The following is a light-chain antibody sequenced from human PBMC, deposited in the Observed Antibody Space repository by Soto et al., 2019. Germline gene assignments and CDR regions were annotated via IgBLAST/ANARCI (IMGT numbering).Light chain of an antibody. CDR2: EVN. J-gene: IGLJ1*01. CDR1: SSDIGAYDY. Sequence: QSALTQPASLSGSPGQSITISCTGTSSDIGAYDYVSWFQQHPGKAPKLMISEVNNRPSGVSNRFSGSKSGNTAYLTISGLQAEDEADYYCSSYTSSSTLGFVFGTGTKVTVL. CDR3: SSYTSSSTLGFV. V-gene: IGLV2-14*01.